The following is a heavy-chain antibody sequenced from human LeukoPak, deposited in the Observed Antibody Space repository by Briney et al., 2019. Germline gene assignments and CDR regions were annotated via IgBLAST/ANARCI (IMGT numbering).Heavy chain of an antibody. J-gene: IGHJ6*03. CDR3: ARDLQDIVVVPAAMGHLKCYYYYMDV. CDR1: GFTVSSNY. CDR2: IYSGGST. V-gene: IGHV3-53*01. D-gene: IGHD2-2*01. Sequence: PGGSLRLSCAASGFTVSSNYMSWVRQAPGKGLEWVSVIYSGGSTYYADSVEGRFTISRDNSKNTLYLQMNSLRAEDTAVYYCARDLQDIVVVPAAMGHLKCYYYYMDVWGKGTTVTVSS.